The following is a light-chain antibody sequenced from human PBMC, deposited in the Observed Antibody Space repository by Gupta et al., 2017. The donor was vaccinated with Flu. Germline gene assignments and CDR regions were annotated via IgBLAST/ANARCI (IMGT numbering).Light chain of an antibody. CDR3: RVYYDGVWV. CDR1: TGAVTSGYY. J-gene: IGLJ3*02. V-gene: IGLV7-43*01. CDR2: TTN. Sequence: VVPPEPSLTVSPGRPVTLTCASSTGAVTSGYYPAWLQQRAGQPARPVVYTTNKRQAWTPARFSGSLRGGKASLTLSGVQPEDEADYYCRVYYDGVWVFGGGTKLTV.